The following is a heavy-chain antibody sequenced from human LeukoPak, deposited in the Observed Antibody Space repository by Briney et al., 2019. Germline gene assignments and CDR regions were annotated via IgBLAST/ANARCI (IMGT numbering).Heavy chain of an antibody. CDR3: ARGYSSSWYFNWFDP. D-gene: IGHD6-13*01. Sequence: PSETLSLTCSVSGDSLGIYKWSWIRQPPGKGLEWIGSIYHSGTTYYNPSLKSRVTISVDTSKNQFSLKLTSVTAADTAVYYCARGYSSSWYFNWFDPWGQGTLVTVSS. V-gene: IGHV4-38-2*02. J-gene: IGHJ5*02. CDR1: GDSLGIYK. CDR2: IYHSGTT.